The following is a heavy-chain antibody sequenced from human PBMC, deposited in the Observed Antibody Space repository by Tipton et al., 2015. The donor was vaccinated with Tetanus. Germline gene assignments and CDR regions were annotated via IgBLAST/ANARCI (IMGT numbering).Heavy chain of an antibody. CDR1: GFIFSSHA. V-gene: IGHV3-48*04. D-gene: IGHD3-16*02. CDR2: ISWNSAMI. J-gene: IGHJ4*02. CDR3: GRPYTTSLYVSDE. Sequence: SLRLSCAVSGFIFSSHAMSWVRQPPGKGLEWVSSISWNSAMIAYADSVRGRFTISRDNAKNTLYLQMNSLRVEDTAVYYCGRPYTTSLYVSDEWGQGTLVTVSS.